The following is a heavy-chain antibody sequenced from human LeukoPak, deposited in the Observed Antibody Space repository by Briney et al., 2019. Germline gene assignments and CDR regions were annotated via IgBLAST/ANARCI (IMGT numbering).Heavy chain of an antibody. CDR1: GFTFSSYA. V-gene: IGHV3-30-3*01. Sequence: PGGSLRLSCAASGFTFSSYAMHWVRQAPGKGLEWVAVISYDGSNKYYADSVKGRFTISRDNSKNTLYLQMNSLRAEDTAVYYCAKDRGGLRFLEWLTWGQGTLVTVSS. CDR2: ISYDGSNK. D-gene: IGHD3-3*01. CDR3: AKDRGGLRFLEWLT. J-gene: IGHJ5*02.